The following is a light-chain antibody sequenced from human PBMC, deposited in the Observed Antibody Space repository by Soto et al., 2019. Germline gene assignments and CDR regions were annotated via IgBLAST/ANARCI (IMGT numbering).Light chain of an antibody. CDR2: AAS. V-gene: IGKV1-12*01. J-gene: IGKJ5*01. Sequence: DIQMTQSPSSVSASVGDSVTITCRASRVISSWLAWYQQKPGKAPNLLIYAASNLQSGVPSRFSASGSRTDFTLTINNLQPEDFATYYCQQSHTFPITFGQGTRLEIK. CDR3: QQSHTFPIT. CDR1: RVISSW.